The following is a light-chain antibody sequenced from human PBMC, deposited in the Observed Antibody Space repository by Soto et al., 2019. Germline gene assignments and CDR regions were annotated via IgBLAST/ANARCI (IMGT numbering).Light chain of an antibody. CDR2: GAS. CDR3: QQYGSSPYT. CDR1: QYINTR. Sequence: EIVLTQSPATLSSFPGDRVTLSCRASQYINTRLAWYQHRPGQAPRLLIYGASSRATGIPDRFSGSGSGTDFTLTISRLEPEDFAVYFCQQYGSSPYTFGQGTKVDIK. V-gene: IGKV3-20*01. J-gene: IGKJ2*01.